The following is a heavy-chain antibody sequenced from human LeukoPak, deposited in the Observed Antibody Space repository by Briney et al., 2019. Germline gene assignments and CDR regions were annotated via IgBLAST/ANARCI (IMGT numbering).Heavy chain of an antibody. CDR2: IGVGSSPI. CDR1: GFTCSTHS. V-gene: IGHV3-48*01. Sequence: GGSLRLSCAASGFTCSTHSMNWVRRAPGKGLEWVSYIGVGSSPIYYADSVRGRFTISRDNAKNSLYLQMNSLRAEDTAVYYCASLWNYVVFGNDYWGQGTLVTVSS. J-gene: IGHJ4*02. CDR3: ASLWNYVVFGNDY. D-gene: IGHD1-7*01.